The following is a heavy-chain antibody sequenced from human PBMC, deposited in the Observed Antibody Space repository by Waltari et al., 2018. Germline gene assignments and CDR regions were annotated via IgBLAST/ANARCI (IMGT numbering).Heavy chain of an antibody. CDR3: ARGEGYSSGLRRYYYYYMDV. Sequence: QVQLQQWGAGLLKPSETLSLTCAVYGGSFRGYYWSWIRQPPGQGLEWIGEIKHSGSTNYNPSLKSRVTISVDTSKNQFSRKLSSVTAADTAVYYCARGEGYSSGLRRYYYYYMDVWGKGTTVTVSS. CDR1: GGSFRGYY. V-gene: IGHV4-34*01. CDR2: IKHSGST. J-gene: IGHJ6*03. D-gene: IGHD6-25*01.